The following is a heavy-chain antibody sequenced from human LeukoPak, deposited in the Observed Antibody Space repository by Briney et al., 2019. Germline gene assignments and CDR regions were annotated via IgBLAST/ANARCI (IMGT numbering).Heavy chain of an antibody. J-gene: IGHJ4*02. V-gene: IGHV3-48*03. CDR2: ISSSGSTI. CDR1: GFTFSSYE. D-gene: IGHD4-23*01. CDR3: ARSPTTVVDMYFDY. Sequence: PGGSLRLSCAASGFTFSSYEMNWVRQAPGKGLEWVSYISSSGSTIYYADSVKGRFTISRDNSKNTLYLQMNSLRAEDTAVYYCARSPTTVVDMYFDYWGQGTLVTVSS.